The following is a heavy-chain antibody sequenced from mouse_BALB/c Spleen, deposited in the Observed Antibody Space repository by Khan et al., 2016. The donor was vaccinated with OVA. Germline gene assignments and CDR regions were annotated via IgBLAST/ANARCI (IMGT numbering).Heavy chain of an antibody. CDR1: GYTFTNYA. Sequence: QVQLQQSGPVLKKPGETVKISCKASGYTFTNYAMNWVNQAPGRGLKWVGWISTYTGEPTYSDDFKGRFAFSLETSASTASLQISNLKNEDMATYFCARCRGNYLLDSWGQGTTLTVSS. CDR3: ARCRGNYLLDS. CDR2: ISTYTGEP. D-gene: IGHD2-1*01. V-gene: IGHV9-1*02. J-gene: IGHJ2*01.